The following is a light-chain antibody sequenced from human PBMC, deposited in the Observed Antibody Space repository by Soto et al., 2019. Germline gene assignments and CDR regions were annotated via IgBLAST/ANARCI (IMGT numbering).Light chain of an antibody. CDR3: SSYTSSSTPYV. Sequence: QSVVTQPASVSGSPGQSITISCTGTSSDVGGYNYVSWYQQHPVKAPKLMIYDVTNRPSGVSDRFSGSKSGNTASLTISGLHAEDEADYYCSSYTSSSTPYVFGTGTKVTVL. J-gene: IGLJ1*01. CDR1: SSDVGGYNY. V-gene: IGLV2-14*01. CDR2: DVT.